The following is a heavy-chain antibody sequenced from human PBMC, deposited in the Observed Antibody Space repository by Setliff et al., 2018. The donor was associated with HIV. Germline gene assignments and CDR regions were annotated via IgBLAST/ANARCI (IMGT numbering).Heavy chain of an antibody. CDR2: INPNSGAT. Sequence: ASVKVSCKASGYTFTGYYIHWVRQAPGQGLEWVGRINPNSGATNCAQKFQGRVTMTRDTSTSTVYMELSSLRSEDTALYYCARVFYSRGSGYYKGLDYWGQGTLVTVSS. D-gene: IGHD3-3*01. V-gene: IGHV1-2*06. J-gene: IGHJ4*02. CDR1: GYTFTGYY. CDR3: ARVFYSRGSGYYKGLDY.